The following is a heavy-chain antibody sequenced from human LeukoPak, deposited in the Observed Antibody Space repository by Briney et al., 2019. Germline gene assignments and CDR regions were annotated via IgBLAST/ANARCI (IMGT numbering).Heavy chain of an antibody. CDR3: ARGGGIVVVPDDAFDI. J-gene: IGHJ3*02. V-gene: IGHV1-18*04. D-gene: IGHD2-2*01. CDR2: ISAYNGNT. CDR1: GYTFTSYG. Sequence: ASVKVSCKASGYTFTSYGISWVRQAPGQGLEWTGWISAYNGNTNYAQKLQGRVTMITDTSTSTAYMELRSLRSDDTAVYYCARGGGIVVVPDDAFDIWGQGTMVTVSS.